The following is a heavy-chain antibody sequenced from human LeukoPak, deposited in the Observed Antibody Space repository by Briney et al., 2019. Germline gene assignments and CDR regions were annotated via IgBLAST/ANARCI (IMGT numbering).Heavy chain of an antibody. CDR2: IISDGTST. Sequence: GGSLRLSCAASEFTFSSHWMQWVRQAPGKGLVWVSRIISDGTSTSYADSVKGRFTIPRDNAKNTLYLQMNSLRAEDTAVYYCARGHVPGSDRHWDYWGQGILVTVSS. CDR3: ARGHVPGSDRHWDY. D-gene: IGHD3-10*01. V-gene: IGHV3-74*01. CDR1: EFTFSSHW. J-gene: IGHJ4*02.